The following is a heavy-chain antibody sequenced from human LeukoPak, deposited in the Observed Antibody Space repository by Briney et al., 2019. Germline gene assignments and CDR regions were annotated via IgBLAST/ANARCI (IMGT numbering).Heavy chain of an antibody. CDR2: ISSSSSTI. V-gene: IGHV3-48*01. CDR1: GFTFSSYS. D-gene: IGHD2-2*01. Sequence: GGSLRLSCAASGFTFSSYSMNWVRQAPGKGLEWVSYISSSSSTIYYADSVKGRFTISRDNSKNTLYLQMNSLRAEDTAVYYCARPEGDVVVPAAIGEYFQHWGQGTLVTVSS. J-gene: IGHJ1*01. CDR3: ARPEGDVVVPAAIGEYFQH.